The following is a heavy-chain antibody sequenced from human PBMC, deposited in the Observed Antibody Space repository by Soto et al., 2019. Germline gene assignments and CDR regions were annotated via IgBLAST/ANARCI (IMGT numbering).Heavy chain of an antibody. CDR2: MNPNSGNI. Sequence: ASVKVSCKASGNTFTSYDINWVRQATGHGLEWMGWMNPNSGNIGYAQKFQGRVTMTRDPALRTAYMEVSRLRSDDTAVYYCARGRASGSYYLLDYWGQGTVVTVSS. D-gene: IGHD3-10*01. CDR3: ARGRASGSYYLLDY. CDR1: GNTFTSYD. V-gene: IGHV1-8*01. J-gene: IGHJ4*02.